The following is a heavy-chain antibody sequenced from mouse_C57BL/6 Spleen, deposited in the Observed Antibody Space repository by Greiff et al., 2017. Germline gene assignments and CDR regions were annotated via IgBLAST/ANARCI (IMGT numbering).Heavy chain of an antibody. D-gene: IGHD1-1*01. CDR2: IDPSDSYT. V-gene: IGHV1-69*01. CDR1: GYTFTSYW. Sequence: QVQLQQPGAELVMPGASVKLSCKASGYTFTSYWMHWVKQRPGQGLEWIGEIDPSDSYTNYNQKFKGKSTLTVDKSSSTAYMQLSSLTSEDSAVYYCARRGFITTVVDYFDYWGQGTTLTVSS. CDR3: ARRGFITTVVDYFDY. J-gene: IGHJ2*01.